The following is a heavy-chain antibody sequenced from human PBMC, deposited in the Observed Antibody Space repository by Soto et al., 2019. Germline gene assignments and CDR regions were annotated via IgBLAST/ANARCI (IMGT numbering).Heavy chain of an antibody. CDR1: GGFISSYY. Sequence: SETLSLTCTVSGGFISSYYWSWIRQSPGKGLELIGYIHHTGSTNYNPSLKSRVTMSLDTSRNQFSLELYSVTAADTAVYYCARSIDSSGFYFSNCWGQGTLVTVSS. CDR3: ARSIDSSGFYFSNC. D-gene: IGHD3-22*01. V-gene: IGHV4-59*01. CDR2: IHHTGST. J-gene: IGHJ4*02.